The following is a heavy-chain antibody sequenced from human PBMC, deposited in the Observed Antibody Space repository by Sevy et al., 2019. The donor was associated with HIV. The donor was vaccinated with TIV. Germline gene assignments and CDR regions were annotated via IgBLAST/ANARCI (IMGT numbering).Heavy chain of an antibody. D-gene: IGHD6-13*01. CDR2: IYWDDDK. J-gene: IGHJ5*02. Sequence: SGPTLVNPTQTLTLTCTFSGFSLSTSGVGVGWIRQPPGKALEWLALIYWDDDKRYSPSLKSRLTITKDTSKNQVVLTMTNMDPVDTATYYCAHMCPVAAADSSNWFDPWGQGTLVTVSS. CDR3: AHMCPVAAADSSNWFDP. CDR1: GFSLSTSGVG. V-gene: IGHV2-5*02.